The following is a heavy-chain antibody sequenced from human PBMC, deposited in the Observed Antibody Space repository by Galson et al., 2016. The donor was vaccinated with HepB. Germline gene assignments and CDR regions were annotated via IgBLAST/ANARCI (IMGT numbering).Heavy chain of an antibody. D-gene: IGHD6-13*01. Sequence: SLRLSCATSGFTFTRYNMNWVRQAPGKGLEWVSSISSGSSYIYYADSVKGRFTISRDNVKKSLYLQMNSLRPEDTAVYYCARVGEQQLLDAFDIWGQGTMVTVSS. CDR3: ARVGEQQLLDAFDI. CDR1: GFTFTRYN. V-gene: IGHV3-21*01. J-gene: IGHJ3*02. CDR2: ISSGSSYI.